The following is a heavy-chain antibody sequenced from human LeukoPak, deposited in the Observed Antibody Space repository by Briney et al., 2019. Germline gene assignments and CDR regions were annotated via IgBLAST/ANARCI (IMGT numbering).Heavy chain of an antibody. V-gene: IGHV4-34*01. CDR2: INHSGST. CDR3: ARHITFPRYSSGWYFSDYFDY. J-gene: IGHJ4*02. CDR1: GGSFSGYY. Sequence: SETLSLTCAVYGGSFSGYYWSWIRQPPGKGLEWIGEINHSGSTNYNPSLKSRVTISVDTSKNQFSLKLSSVTAADTAVYYCARHITFPRYSSGWYFSDYFDYWGQGTLVTVSS. D-gene: IGHD6-19*01.